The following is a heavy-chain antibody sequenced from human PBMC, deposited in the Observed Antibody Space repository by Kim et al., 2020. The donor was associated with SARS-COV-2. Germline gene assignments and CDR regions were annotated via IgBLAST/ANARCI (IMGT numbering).Heavy chain of an antibody. CDR3: ARDRIVGYFDY. CDR2: ISYDGSNK. V-gene: IGHV3-30*04. Sequence: GGSLRLSCAASGFTFSSYAMHWVRQAPGKGLEWVAVISYDGSNKYYADSVKGRFTISRDNSKNTLYLQMNSLRAEDTAVYYCARDRIVGYFDYWGQGTLV. J-gene: IGHJ4*02. D-gene: IGHD3-22*01. CDR1: GFTFSSYA.